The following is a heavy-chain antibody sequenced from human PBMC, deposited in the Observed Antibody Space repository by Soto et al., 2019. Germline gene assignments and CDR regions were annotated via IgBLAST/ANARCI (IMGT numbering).Heavy chain of an antibody. CDR2: ISYDGSNK. CDR1: GFTFSSHG. J-gene: IGHJ4*02. D-gene: IGHD3-16*01. Sequence: QVQLVESGGGVVQPGRSRRLSCAASGFTFSSHGMHWVRQAPGKGLEWVAVISYDGSNKYYADSVKGRFTISRDNSKNTVYLQMNSLRAEDTAVYFCAQNFLPLSPDLYFVHWGQGTLVTVSS. V-gene: IGHV3-30*18. CDR3: AQNFLPLSPDLYFVH.